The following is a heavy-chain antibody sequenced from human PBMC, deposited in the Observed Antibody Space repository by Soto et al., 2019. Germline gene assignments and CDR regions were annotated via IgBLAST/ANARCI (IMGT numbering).Heavy chain of an antibody. CDR1: GYTFTIYY. J-gene: IGHJ6*02. CDR3: ARGGRHSDYYYYYGMDV. CDR2: INTSGGSP. D-gene: IGHD6-25*01. V-gene: IGHV1-46*01. Sequence: ASVKVSCKAFGYTFTIYYIHWVRQAPGQGLEWMGVINTSGGSPTYAQKFQYRVTMTRDTSTSTVYMELSSLRSEDTAVYYCARGGRHSDYYYYYGMDVWGQGTTVTVSS.